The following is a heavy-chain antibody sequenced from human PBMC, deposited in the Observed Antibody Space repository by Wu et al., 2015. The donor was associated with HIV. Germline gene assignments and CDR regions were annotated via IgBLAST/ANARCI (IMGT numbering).Heavy chain of an antibody. V-gene: IGHV1-69*12. CDR1: GGTFNNHA. D-gene: IGHD2-8*01. Sequence: QVHLVQSGAEVKKPGSSVKVSCKASGGTFNNHAVSWVRQAPGQGLEWMAGTIPVFGTTNYAQKFQGRVAITADESTDTAYMELSSLRYEDTAIYYCVRVEGGGSNEAFDYWGQGTLVTVSS. CDR3: VRVEGGGSNEAFDY. CDR2: TIPVFGTT. J-gene: IGHJ4*02.